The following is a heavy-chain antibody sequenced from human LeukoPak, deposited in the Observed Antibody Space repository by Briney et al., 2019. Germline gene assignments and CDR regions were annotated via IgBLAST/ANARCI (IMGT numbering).Heavy chain of an antibody. CDR3: ARGRPDELWNRLEVFFDY. Sequence: SETLSLTCTVSGGSISSGGYYCSWIRQPPGKGLEWIGEINHSGSTNYNPSLKSRVTISVDTSKNQFSLKLSSVTAADTAVYYCARGRPDELWNRLEVFFDYWGQGTLVTVSS. V-gene: IGHV4-39*07. CDR1: GGSISSGGYY. D-gene: IGHD2-21*01. CDR2: INHSGST. J-gene: IGHJ4*02.